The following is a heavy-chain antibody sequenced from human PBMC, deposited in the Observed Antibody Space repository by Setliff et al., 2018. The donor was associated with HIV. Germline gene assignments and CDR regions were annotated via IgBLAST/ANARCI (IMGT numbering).Heavy chain of an antibody. CDR1: GYSFSNYW. CDR3: ARHCNSGSCYKGNGHYGMDV. D-gene: IGHD2-8*01. J-gene: IGHJ6*02. V-gene: IGHV5-51*01. Sequence: ESLKISCKGSGYSFSNYWIGWVRQMPGKGLEWMGIIYPGDSDTRYSPSFQGQVTISADKSISTAYLQWSSLEASDTAMYYCARHCNSGSCYKGNGHYGMDVWGQGTTVTV. CDR2: IYPGDSDT.